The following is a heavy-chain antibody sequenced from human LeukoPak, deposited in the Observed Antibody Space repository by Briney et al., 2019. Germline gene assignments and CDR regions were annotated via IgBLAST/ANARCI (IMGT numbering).Heavy chain of an antibody. CDR2: ISAYNGNT. V-gene: IGHV1-18*01. J-gene: IGHJ4*02. D-gene: IGHD3-9*01. CDR1: GYTFTSYG. Sequence: GASVKVSCKASGYTFTSYGISWVRQAPGQGLEWMGWISAYNGNTNYAQKLQGRVTMATDTSTSTAYMELRSLRSDDTAVSYSARDLSEALYYDILTGYSFDYWGQGTLVTVSS. CDR3: ARDLSEALYYDILTGYSFDY.